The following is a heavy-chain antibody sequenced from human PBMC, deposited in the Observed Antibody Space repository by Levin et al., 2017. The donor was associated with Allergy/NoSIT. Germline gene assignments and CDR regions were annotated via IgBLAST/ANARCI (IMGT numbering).Heavy chain of an antibody. D-gene: IGHD3-22*01. CDR1: GGSISAYY. Sequence: SETLSLTCSVSGGSISAYYWSWIRQPPGKGLEWIGYIYHSGSTNSGSTNYNPSLKSRVTISVDTSKNQFSLKVSSVTAADTAVYYCARERKYYDSVGFRGFYYYGIDVWGQGTTVTVSS. J-gene: IGHJ6*02. CDR3: ARERKYYDSVGFRGFYYYGIDV. CDR2: IYHSGSTNSGST. V-gene: IGHV4-59*01.